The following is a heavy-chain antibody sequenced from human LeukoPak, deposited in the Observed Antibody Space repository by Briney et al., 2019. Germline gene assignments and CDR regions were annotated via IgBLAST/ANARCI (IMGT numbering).Heavy chain of an antibody. J-gene: IGHJ5*02. CDR3: ARDAFSSIAGATKLSWFDP. CDR1: GFTFSSYW. Sequence: PGGSLRLSCAASGFTFSSYWMSWVRQAPREGLEWVANINQDGSEKYYVDSVKGRYTISRDNAKNSLFLQMNSVRAEDTAVYYCARDAFSSIAGATKLSWFDPWGQGTLVTVSS. CDR2: INQDGSEK. V-gene: IGHV3-7*05. D-gene: IGHD1-26*01.